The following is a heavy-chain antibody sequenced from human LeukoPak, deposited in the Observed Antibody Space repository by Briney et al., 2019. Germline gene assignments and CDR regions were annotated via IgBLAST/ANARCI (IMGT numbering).Heavy chain of an antibody. CDR2: IIPIFGTA. CDR1: GGTFSSYA. D-gene: IGHD6-13*01. CDR3: ARAGCSSSWYVGGWFDP. Sequence: SVKVSCKASGGTFSSYAISWVRQAPGQGLEWMGGIIPIFGTANYAQKFQGRVTITTDESTSTAYMELSSLRSEDTAVYYCARAGCSSSWYVGGWFDPWGQGTLVTVSS. J-gene: IGHJ5*02. V-gene: IGHV1-69*05.